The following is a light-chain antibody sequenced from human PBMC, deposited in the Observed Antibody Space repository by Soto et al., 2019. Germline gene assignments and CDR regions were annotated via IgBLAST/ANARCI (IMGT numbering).Light chain of an antibody. CDR2: DAS. CDR1: QRVSSY. CDR3: QQRSNWPVT. Sequence: EIVLTQSPGTLSSSPGERATLSCRASQRVSSYLAWYQQKPGQAPRLLIYDASTRATGISARFSGSGSGTDFTLTISSLEPEDFAVYYCQQRSNWPVTFGQGTKVEVK. V-gene: IGKV3-11*01. J-gene: IGKJ1*01.